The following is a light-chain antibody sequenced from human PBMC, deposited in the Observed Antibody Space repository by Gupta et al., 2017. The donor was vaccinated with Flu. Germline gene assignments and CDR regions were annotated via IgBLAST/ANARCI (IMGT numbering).Light chain of an antibody. J-gene: IGKJ4*01. CDR3: QQYGSSPRT. CDR2: GAS. Sequence: DIVLPQSPGTLSLSPGERATLSCRASQSVSSSYLAWYQQKPGQAPRLLIYGASSRATGIPDRLSGSGSGTDFTLTISRLEPEDFAVYYCQQYGSSPRTFGGGTKVEIK. V-gene: IGKV3-20*01. CDR1: QSVSSSY.